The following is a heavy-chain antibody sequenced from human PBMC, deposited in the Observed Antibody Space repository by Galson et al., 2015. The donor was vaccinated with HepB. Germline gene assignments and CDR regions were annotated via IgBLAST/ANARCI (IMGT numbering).Heavy chain of an antibody. J-gene: IGHJ4*02. Sequence: QSGAEVKKPGESLKISCKGSGYVFINYWIGWVRQMPGKGLEWVGVMHPGNSDTRYSPSFQGQVTISADKSISTAYLQWGSLKASDTAMYYCARRQYDSGWFYFDYWGQGTLVTVSS. CDR1: GYVFINYW. CDR2: MHPGNSDT. V-gene: IGHV5-51*01. CDR3: ARRQYDSGWFYFDY. D-gene: IGHD6-19*01.